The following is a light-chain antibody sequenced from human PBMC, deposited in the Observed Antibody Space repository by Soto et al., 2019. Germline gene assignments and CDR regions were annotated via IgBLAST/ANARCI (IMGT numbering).Light chain of an antibody. CDR2: ESN. Sequence: QSVLTQPPSVSAAPGQKVTISCSGSSSNIGNNYVSWYQQFPGTAPKLLIYESNKRPSGIPDRFSGSKSGTSATLGITGLQTGDEADYYCGTWDNSLSAWVFGGGTKVTVL. CDR3: GTWDNSLSAWV. V-gene: IGLV1-51*02. CDR1: SSNIGNNY. J-gene: IGLJ3*02.